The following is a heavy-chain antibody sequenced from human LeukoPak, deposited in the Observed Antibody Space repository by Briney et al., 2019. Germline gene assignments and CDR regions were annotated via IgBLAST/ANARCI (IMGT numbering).Heavy chain of an antibody. J-gene: IGHJ4*02. CDR2: IYYSGST. Sequence: SETLSLTCTVSGGSISSSSYYWGWIRQPPGKGLEWIGSIYYSGSTYYNPSLKSRVTISVDTSKNQFSLKLSSVTAADTAVYYCARHSSSWHDIDYWGQGTLVTVSS. CDR3: ARHSSSWHDIDY. D-gene: IGHD6-13*01. V-gene: IGHV4-39*07. CDR1: GGSISSSSYY.